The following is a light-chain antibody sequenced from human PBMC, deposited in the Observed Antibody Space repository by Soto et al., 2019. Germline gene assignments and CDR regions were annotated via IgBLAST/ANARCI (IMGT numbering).Light chain of an antibody. CDR1: QDIRSY. Sequence: DIQMTQSPSSLSASVGDRVSITCRASQDIRSYLNWYQQKPGKAPGLLIYATFNLQIGVPPRFSASGYGTDFTLTISSLQPEDFATYYCQQGYSSQWTSGQGTKVEIK. CDR3: QQGYSSQWT. J-gene: IGKJ1*01. CDR2: ATF. V-gene: IGKV1-39*01.